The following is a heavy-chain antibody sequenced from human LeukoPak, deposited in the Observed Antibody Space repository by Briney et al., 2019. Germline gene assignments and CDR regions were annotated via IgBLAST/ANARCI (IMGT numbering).Heavy chain of an antibody. CDR3: ATMTTFDP. CDR2: VDPEDGET. CDR1: GYTFTDYY. Sequence: GASVNVSCKAFGYTFTDYYIHWVKEAPGKGLEWMGRVDPEDGETTYAEKLQGRVTITADTSTDTAYMELNNLRSEDTAVYYCATMTTFDPWGQGTLVTVSP. D-gene: IGHD4-11*01. J-gene: IGHJ5*02. V-gene: IGHV1-69-2*01.